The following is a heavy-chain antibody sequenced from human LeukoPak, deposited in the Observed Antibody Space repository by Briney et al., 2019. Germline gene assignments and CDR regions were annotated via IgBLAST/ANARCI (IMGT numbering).Heavy chain of an antibody. D-gene: IGHD4-11*01. CDR1: GFIYSHYG. CDR2: IWSDGSNR. J-gene: IGHJ4*01. CDR3: VRDAQRGFDYSNSLKY. V-gene: IGHV3-33*01. Sequence: QTGGSLRLSCAASGFIYSHYGMHSVRQAPGKGLEWVAVIWSDGSNRFYAGSVKGRFTISRDNSQRTLFLQMNSLRVDDTAMYYCVRDAQRGFDYSNSLKYWGHGTLVTVSS.